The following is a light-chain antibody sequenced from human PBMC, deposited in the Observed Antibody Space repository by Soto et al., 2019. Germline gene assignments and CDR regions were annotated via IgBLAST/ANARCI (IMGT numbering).Light chain of an antibody. CDR2: LAS. J-gene: IGKJ4*01. CDR3: MQVLQTPFT. V-gene: IGKV2-28*01. CDR1: QSLLHSNGYNY. Sequence: DIVLTQSTLSLPVTPGEPASISCRPSQSLLHSNGYNYLAWFLQKAGQSPQLLIYLASSRASGVPDRFSGSGSGTDFTLKISRVEAEDVGVYYCMQVLQTPFTFGGGTKVDIK.